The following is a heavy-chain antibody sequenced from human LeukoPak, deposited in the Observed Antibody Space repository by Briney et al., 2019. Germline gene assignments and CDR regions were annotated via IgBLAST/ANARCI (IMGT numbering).Heavy chain of an antibody. CDR1: GFTFSNYA. D-gene: IGHD4-17*01. CDR3: AKDPNGDYIGAFDM. J-gene: IGHJ3*02. Sequence: GGSLRLSCAASGFTFSNYAMTWVRQAPGKGLAWVSSIRGSGGSTFYADSEKGRFTMSRDNSKNTLYLQMSSLRAEDTAVYYCAKDPNGDYIGAFDMWGQGTLVSVSS. CDR2: IRGSGGST. V-gene: IGHV3-23*01.